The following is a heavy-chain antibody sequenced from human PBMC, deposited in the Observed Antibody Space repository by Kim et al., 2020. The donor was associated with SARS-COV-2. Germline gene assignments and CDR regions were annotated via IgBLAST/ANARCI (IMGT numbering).Heavy chain of an antibody. CDR1: GGSVSSGSYY. J-gene: IGHJ5*02. CDR2: IYYSGST. D-gene: IGHD3-22*01. Sequence: SETLSLTCTVSGGSVSSGSYYWSWIRQPPGNGLEWIGYIYYSGSTNYNPSLKSRVTISVDTSKNQFSLKLSSVTAADTAVYYCARDYYDSSGYYGVFWFDPWGQGTLVTVSS. CDR3: ARDYYDSSGYYGVFWFDP. V-gene: IGHV4-61*01.